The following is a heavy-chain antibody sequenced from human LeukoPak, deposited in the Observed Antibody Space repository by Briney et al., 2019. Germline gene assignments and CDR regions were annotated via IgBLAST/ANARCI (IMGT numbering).Heavy chain of an antibody. CDR1: GFTFSSYA. CDR3: ARGLDCSSTSCYGLYAFDI. Sequence: PGGSLRLSCAASGFTFSSYAMSWVRQAPGKGLEWVSAISGSGGSTYYADSVKGRFTISRDNSKNTLYLQMNSLRAEDTAVYYCARGLDCSSTSCYGLYAFDIWGQGTMVTVSS. D-gene: IGHD2-2*01. V-gene: IGHV3-23*01. J-gene: IGHJ3*02. CDR2: ISGSGGST.